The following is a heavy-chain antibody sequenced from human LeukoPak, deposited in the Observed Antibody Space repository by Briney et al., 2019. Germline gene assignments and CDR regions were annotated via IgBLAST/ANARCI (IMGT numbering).Heavy chain of an antibody. CDR2: INLDGTII. V-gene: IGHV3-74*01. CDR1: GFTFRSYW. CDR3: AKAGASYYYDSSGHFDY. D-gene: IGHD3-22*01. Sequence: GGSLRLSCAASGFTFRSYWMHWVRQAPGKGLEWVSRINLDGTIIRYVDSVKGRFTISRDNAKNTLYLQMNSLRAEDTAVYYCAKAGASYYYDSSGHFDYWGQGTLVTVSS. J-gene: IGHJ4*02.